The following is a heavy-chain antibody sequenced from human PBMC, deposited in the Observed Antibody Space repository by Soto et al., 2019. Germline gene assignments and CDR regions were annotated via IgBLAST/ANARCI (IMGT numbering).Heavy chain of an antibody. CDR2: IYYSGST. V-gene: IGHV4-61*01. Sequence: PSETLSLTCTVSGGSVSSGIYYWSWIRQPPGKGLEWIGYIYYSGSTNYNPSLKSRVTISVDTSKNQFSLKLSSVTAADTAVYYCARTGRTAAGTHYYYGMDVWGQGTTVTVSS. D-gene: IGHD6-13*01. CDR1: GGSVSSGIYY. CDR3: ARTGRTAAGTHYYYGMDV. J-gene: IGHJ6*02.